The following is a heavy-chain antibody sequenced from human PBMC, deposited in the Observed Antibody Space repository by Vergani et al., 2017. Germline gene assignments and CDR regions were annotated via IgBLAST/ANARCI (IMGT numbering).Heavy chain of an antibody. V-gene: IGHV1-69*11. D-gene: IGHD6-13*01. J-gene: IGHJ6*02. Sequence: QVQLVQSGAEVKKPGSSVKVSCKASGGTFSSYAISWVRQAPGQGLEWMGRIIPILGTANYAQKFQGRVTITADESTSTAYMELSSLRSEDTAVYYCAKDLVSSSWGDYYYGMDVWGQGTTVTVSS. CDR2: IIPILGTA. CDR1: GGTFSSYA. CDR3: AKDLVSSSWGDYYYGMDV.